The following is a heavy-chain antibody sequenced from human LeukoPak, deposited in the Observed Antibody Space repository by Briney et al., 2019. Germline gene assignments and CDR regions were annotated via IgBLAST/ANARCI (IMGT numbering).Heavy chain of an antibody. D-gene: IGHD3-10*01. Sequence: ASVKVSCKXSGYTFTSYGISWVRQAPGQGREWMEWISAYNGNTNYPQKLQDRVTMNIDTSTSTAYMELRSLRSDDTAVYYCARESVLLWFGESDGLDYWGQGTLVTVSS. CDR1: GYTFTSYG. V-gene: IGHV1-18*01. CDR3: ARESVLLWFGESDGLDY. J-gene: IGHJ4*02. CDR2: ISAYNGNT.